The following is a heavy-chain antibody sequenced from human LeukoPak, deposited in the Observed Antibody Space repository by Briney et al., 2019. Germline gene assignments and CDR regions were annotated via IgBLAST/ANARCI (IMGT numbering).Heavy chain of an antibody. CDR2: INPAGSTA. V-gene: IGHV3-74*01. J-gene: IGHJ4*02. CDR1: GFTFSTYW. CDR3: GRGMIGAYGSDY. Sequence: GGSLRLSCAASGFTFSTYWMHWVRQAPGKGLVWVSHINPAGSTAFHADSVKGRFTISRDNAKNTVYLQMSSLGAEDTAVYYCGRGMIGAYGSDYWGQGTLVTVSS. D-gene: IGHD3-10*01.